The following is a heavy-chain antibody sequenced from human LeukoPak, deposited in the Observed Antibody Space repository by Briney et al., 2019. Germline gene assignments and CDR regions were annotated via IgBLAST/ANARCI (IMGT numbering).Heavy chain of an antibody. CDR2: INHSGST. D-gene: IGHD2-15*01. V-gene: IGHV4-34*01. Sequence: SETLSLTCAVYGGSFSGYYWSWIRQPPGKGLEWIGEINHSGSTNYNPSLKSRVTISVDTSKDQFSLKLSSVTAADTAVYYCARGPGGYCSGGSCSPPHDYWGQGTLVTVSS. CDR3: ARGPGGYCSGGSCSPPHDY. CDR1: GGSFSGYY. J-gene: IGHJ4*02.